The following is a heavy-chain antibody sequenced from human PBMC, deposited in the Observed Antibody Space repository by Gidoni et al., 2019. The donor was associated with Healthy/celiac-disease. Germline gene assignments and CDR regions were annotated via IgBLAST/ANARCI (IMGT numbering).Heavy chain of an antibody. V-gene: IGHV3-15*01. CDR1: GFTFSNAW. Sequence: RLSCAASGFTFSNAWMSWVRQAPGKGLEWVGRIKSKTDGGTTDYAAPVKGRFTISRDDSKNTLYLQMNSLKTEDTAVYYCTPVVVVYAAPFDYWGQGTLVTVSS. CDR2: IKSKTDGGTT. CDR3: TPVVVVYAAPFDY. J-gene: IGHJ4*02. D-gene: IGHD2-8*02.